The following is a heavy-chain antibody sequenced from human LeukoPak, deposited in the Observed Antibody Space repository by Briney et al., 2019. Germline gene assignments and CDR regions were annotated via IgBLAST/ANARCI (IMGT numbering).Heavy chain of an antibody. CDR1: GYTFAGYY. V-gene: IGHV1-2*02. J-gene: IGHJ4*02. Sequence: ASVKVSCKASGYTFAGYYMHWVRQAPGQGLEWMGWINPNSGGTNYAQKFQGRVTTTRDTSISTAYMELSRLRSDDTAVYYCATDAGQQLVRYTLDYWGQGTLVTVSS. CDR2: INPNSGGT. D-gene: IGHD6-13*01. CDR3: ATDAGQQLVRYTLDY.